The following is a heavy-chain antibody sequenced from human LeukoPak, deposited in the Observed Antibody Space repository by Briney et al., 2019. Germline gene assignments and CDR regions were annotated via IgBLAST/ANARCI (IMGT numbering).Heavy chain of an antibody. Sequence: SETLSPTCTVSGGSISSYYWSWIRQPPGKGLEWIGYIYYSGSTYYNPSLKSRVTISVDTSKNQFSLKLSSVTAADTAVYYCARQRIADYGDYVSDYWGQGTLVTVSS. V-gene: IGHV4-59*08. CDR1: GGSISSYY. D-gene: IGHD4-17*01. CDR2: IYYSGST. J-gene: IGHJ4*02. CDR3: ARQRIADYGDYVSDY.